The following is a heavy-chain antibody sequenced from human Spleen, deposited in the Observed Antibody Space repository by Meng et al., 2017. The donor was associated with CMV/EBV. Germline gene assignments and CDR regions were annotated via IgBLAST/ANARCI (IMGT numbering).Heavy chain of an antibody. J-gene: IGHJ4*03. Sequence: SETLSLTCTVSGGSISSSSYYWGWIRQPPGKGLEWIGSIYYSGSTYYNPSLKSRVTISVDTSKNQFSLKLSSVTAADTAVYYCAREGGDPYFDMWGRGTLVTVSS. CDR3: AREGGDPYFDM. CDR1: GGSISSSSYY. V-gene: IGHV4-39*07. CDR2: IYYSGST. D-gene: IGHD3-9*01.